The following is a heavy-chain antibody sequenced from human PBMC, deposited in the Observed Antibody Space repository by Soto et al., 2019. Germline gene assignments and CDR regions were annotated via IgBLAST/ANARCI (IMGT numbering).Heavy chain of an antibody. J-gene: IGHJ4*02. CDR1: GYTFTSYY. D-gene: IGHD2-21*02. V-gene: IGHV1-46*01. CDR2: INPSGGST. Sequence: ASVKVSCKASGYTFTSYYMHCVRQAPGQGLEWMGIINPSGGSTSYAQKFQGRVTMTRDTSTSTVYMELSSLRSEDTAVYYCARETVVVTAFPGGIDYWGQGTLVTVSS. CDR3: ARETVVVTAFPGGIDY.